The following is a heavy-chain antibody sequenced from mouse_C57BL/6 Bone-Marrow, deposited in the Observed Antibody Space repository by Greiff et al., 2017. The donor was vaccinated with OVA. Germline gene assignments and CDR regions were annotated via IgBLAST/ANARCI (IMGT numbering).Heavy chain of an antibody. D-gene: IGHD2-3*01. CDR1: GFTFSSYA. Sequence: EVQVVESGEGLVKPGGSLKLSCAASGFTFSSYAMSWVRQTPEKRLEWVAYISSGGDYIYYADTVKGRFTISRDNARNTLYLQMSSLKSEDTAMYYCTRDDGYPRGAWFAYWGQGTLVTVSA. V-gene: IGHV5-9-1*02. J-gene: IGHJ3*01. CDR3: TRDDGYPRGAWFAY. CDR2: ISSGGDYI.